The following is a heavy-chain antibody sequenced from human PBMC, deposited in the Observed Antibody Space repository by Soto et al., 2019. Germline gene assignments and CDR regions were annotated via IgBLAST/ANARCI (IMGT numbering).Heavy chain of an antibody. CDR1: GDSVSTNSAA. V-gene: IGHV6-1*01. J-gene: IGHJ5*02. CDR3: ARDFGSDWRNRFDP. CDR2: TYYRSKWYN. D-gene: IGHD2-21*02. Sequence: SQTLSLTCVISGDSVSTNSAAWNWIRQSPSRGLEWLGRTYYRSKWYNDYAVSVKSRITINPDTSKNQFSLQLNAVTPEDTAVYYCARDFGSDWRNRFDPWGQGTLVTVS.